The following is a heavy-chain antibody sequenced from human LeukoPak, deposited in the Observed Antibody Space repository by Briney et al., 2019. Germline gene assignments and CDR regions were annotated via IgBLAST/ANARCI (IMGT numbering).Heavy chain of an antibody. D-gene: IGHD3-3*01. Sequence: GGSLRLSCAASGFTFSSYAMSWVRQAPGKGLEWVSAISGSGGSTYYADSVKGRFTISRDNSKNTLYLQMNSLRAEDTAVYYCAKDPRTTYYDFWSGYYNYYYYYMDVWGKGTTVTVSS. V-gene: IGHV3-23*01. CDR3: AKDPRTTYYDFWSGYYNYYYYYMDV. CDR1: GFTFSSYA. J-gene: IGHJ6*03. CDR2: ISGSGGST.